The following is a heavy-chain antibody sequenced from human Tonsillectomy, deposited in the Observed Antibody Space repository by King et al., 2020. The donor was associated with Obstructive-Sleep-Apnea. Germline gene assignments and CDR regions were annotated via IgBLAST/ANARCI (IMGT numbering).Heavy chain of an antibody. CDR3: AKASCSGGSCSPHR. CDR2: INWNRDTI. V-gene: IGHV3-9*01. J-gene: IGHJ1*01. Sequence: VQLVESGGGLVQPGRSLRLSCAASGFAFDDYSIHWGRQAPGKGLEWVSFINWNRDTIGDADPVKGRFNISRDNAKNSLYLQMKRLSAEDTAFYYCAKASCSGGSCSPHRWGQGTLVTVSS. CDR1: GFAFDDYS. D-gene: IGHD2-15*01.